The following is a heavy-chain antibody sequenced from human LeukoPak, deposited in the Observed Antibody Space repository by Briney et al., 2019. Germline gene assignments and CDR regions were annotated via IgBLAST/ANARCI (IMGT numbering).Heavy chain of an antibody. Sequence: GRSLRLSCATSGFTFSSYAMHWVCQAPGEGLEWVAVVSYDGSNKFYADSVKGRFTISRDNSKNTLYLQMNSLRAEDTAVYFCARVRCSSAACNFAAMDVWGQGTTVTVSS. D-gene: IGHD2-2*01. CDR1: GFTFSSYA. CDR2: VSYDGSNK. J-gene: IGHJ6*02. CDR3: ARVRCSSAACNFAAMDV. V-gene: IGHV3-30-3*01.